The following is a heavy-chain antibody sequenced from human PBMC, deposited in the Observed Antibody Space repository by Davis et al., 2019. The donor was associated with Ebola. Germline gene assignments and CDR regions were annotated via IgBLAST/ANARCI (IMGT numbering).Heavy chain of an antibody. J-gene: IGHJ4*02. D-gene: IGHD3-10*01. CDR2: ISSSSSYI. CDR3: ARGGYYGSGSYWVDY. CDR1: GFTFSSYS. Sequence: GESLKISCAASGFTFSSYSMNWVRQAPGKGLEWVSSISSSSSYIYYADSVKGRFTISRDNAKNSLYLQMNSLRAEDTAVYYCARGGYYGSGSYWVDYWGQGTLVTVSS. V-gene: IGHV3-21*01.